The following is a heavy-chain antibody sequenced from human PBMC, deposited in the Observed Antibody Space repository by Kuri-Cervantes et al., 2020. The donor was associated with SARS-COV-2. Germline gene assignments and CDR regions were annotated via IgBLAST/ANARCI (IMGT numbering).Heavy chain of an antibody. CDR2: IYDSGTT. CDR1: GGSISDHY. J-gene: IGHJ6*02. V-gene: IGHV4-59*11. D-gene: IGHD2-2*01. CDR3: ARDTGTYCSDISCYGYYYYYGMDV. Sequence: ESLKISCTVSGGSISDHYWSWIRQSPGKGLEWIGYIYDSGTTNYNPSLKSRVTVSVDKSKNHFSLRLSSVTAADTAVYYCARDTGTYCSDISCYGYYYYYGMDVWGQGTTVTVSS.